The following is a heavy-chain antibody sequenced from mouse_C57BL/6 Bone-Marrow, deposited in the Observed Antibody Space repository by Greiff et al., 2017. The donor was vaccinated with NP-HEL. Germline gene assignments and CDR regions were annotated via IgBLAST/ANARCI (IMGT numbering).Heavy chain of an antibody. CDR3: ARTDGYYPFAY. Sequence: QVQLQQSGPELVKPGASVKISCKASGYSFTSYYIHWVKQRPGQGLEWIGWIYPGSGNTKYNEKFKGKATLTADTSSSTAYMQLSSLTSEDSAVYYCARTDGYYPFAYWGQGTLVTVSA. CDR2: IYPGSGNT. CDR1: GYSFTSYY. J-gene: IGHJ3*01. V-gene: IGHV1-66*01. D-gene: IGHD2-3*01.